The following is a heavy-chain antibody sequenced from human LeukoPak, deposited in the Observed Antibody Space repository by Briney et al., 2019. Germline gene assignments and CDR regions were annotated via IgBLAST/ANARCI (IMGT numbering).Heavy chain of an antibody. CDR1: GGSINDYY. CDR3: ARGVPYFDPSGDIYIDAFDI. CDR2: IHSNGNT. D-gene: IGHD2-15*01. V-gene: IGHV4-59*01. J-gene: IGHJ3*02. Sequence: PSETLSLTCTVSGGSINDYYWTWSRQTPGKRLEWLGYIHSNGNTSYSPSLKRRVIMSVVTSKNHCSLRLSSVTTADTAVYYCARGVPYFDPSGDIYIDAFDIWGQGTMVTVSS.